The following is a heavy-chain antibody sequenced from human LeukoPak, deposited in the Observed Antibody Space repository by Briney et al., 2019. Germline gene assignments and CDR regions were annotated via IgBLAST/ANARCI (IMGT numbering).Heavy chain of an antibody. D-gene: IGHD2-15*01. CDR2: IYYSGST. Sequence: SETLSLSCTVSGDSIGSSSYYWGWIRQPRGKGLEWIVSIYYSGSTYYNPSLKSRVTISVDTSKNQFSLKLSSVTAADTAVYYCALGYCSGGSCYGFDYWGQGTLVTVSS. CDR3: ALGYCSGGSCYGFDY. J-gene: IGHJ4*02. V-gene: IGHV4-39*01. CDR1: GDSIGSSSYY.